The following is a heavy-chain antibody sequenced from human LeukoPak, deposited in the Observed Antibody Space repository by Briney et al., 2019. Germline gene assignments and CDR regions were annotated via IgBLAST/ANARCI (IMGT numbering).Heavy chain of an antibody. V-gene: IGHV4-61*02. CDR1: GGSISSGSYY. Sequence: SQTLSLTCTVSGGSISSGSYYWGWIRQPAGKGLEWIVRIYTSGSTNYNPSPKSRVTISVDTSKNHFSLKLSSVTAADTAVYYCARDSSYYGSGSYYNTRFDPWGQGTLVTVSS. CDR2: IYTSGST. D-gene: IGHD3-10*01. J-gene: IGHJ5*02. CDR3: ARDSSYYGSGSYYNTRFDP.